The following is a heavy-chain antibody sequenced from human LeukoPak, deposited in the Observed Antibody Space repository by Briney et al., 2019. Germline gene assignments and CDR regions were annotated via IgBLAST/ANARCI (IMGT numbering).Heavy chain of an antibody. CDR2: ISYDGSNK. CDR1: GFTFSSYG. CDR3: AKVLGDIDY. J-gene: IGHJ4*02. V-gene: IGHV3-30*18. Sequence: GGSLRLSCAASGFTFSSYGMHWVRQAPGKGLEWVAVISYDGSNKYYADSVKGRFTISRDNSKNTLYLQMNSLRAEDTAVYYCAKVLGDIDYWGQGTLVTVSS. D-gene: IGHD3-16*01.